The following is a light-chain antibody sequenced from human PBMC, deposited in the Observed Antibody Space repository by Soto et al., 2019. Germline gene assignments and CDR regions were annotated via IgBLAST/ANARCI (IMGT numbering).Light chain of an antibody. Sequence: QAVVTQEPSLTVSPGGTVTLTCASSTGAVTSDYYPNWLQQKPGQAPRSLIHSTYARHFWTPARFSGSLLGGKAALTVSEVQPEDEADYYCLLYHGAAQVFGGGTKLTVL. CDR3: LLYHGAAQV. CDR2: STY. CDR1: TGAVTSDYY. V-gene: IGLV7-43*01. J-gene: IGLJ3*02.